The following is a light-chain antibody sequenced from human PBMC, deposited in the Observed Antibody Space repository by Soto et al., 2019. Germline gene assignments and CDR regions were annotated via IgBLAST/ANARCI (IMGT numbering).Light chain of an antibody. CDR3: QQYGSSGT. V-gene: IGKV3-20*01. CDR2: GAS. J-gene: IGKJ1*01. CDR1: QSISSNF. Sequence: ETVMTQSPATLSVSPGEGATLSCRASQSISSNFLAWYQQKPGQAPRLLIYGASNRATGIPDRFSGSGSGTDFTLTISRLEPEDFAVYYCQQYGSSGTFGQGTKVDI.